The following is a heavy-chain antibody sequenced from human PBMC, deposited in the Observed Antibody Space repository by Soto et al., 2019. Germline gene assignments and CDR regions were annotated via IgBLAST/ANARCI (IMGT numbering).Heavy chain of an antibody. J-gene: IGHJ5*02. CDR3: ARGIVTGTTGGGWFDP. D-gene: IGHD1-7*01. CDR1: GGSFSGYY. V-gene: IGHV4-34*01. CDR2: INHSGST. Sequence: QVQLQQWGAGLLKPSETLSLTCAVYGGSFSGYYWSWIRQPPGKGLEWIGEINHSGSTNYNPSLKSRVTISVDTSKNQFSLKLSSVTAADTAVYYCARGIVTGTTGGGWFDPWGQGTLVTVSS.